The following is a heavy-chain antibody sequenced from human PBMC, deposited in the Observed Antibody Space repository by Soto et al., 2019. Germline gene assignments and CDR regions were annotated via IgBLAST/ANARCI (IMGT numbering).Heavy chain of an antibody. CDR1: GGSITGGGYY. J-gene: IGHJ5*02. CDR2: IYYSGST. V-gene: IGHV4-31*03. Sequence: QVQLQESGPGLVKPSQTLSLTCTVTGGSITGGGYYWSWIRQHPGKGLEWTGYIYYSGSTYYNPSLRSRVTISLATSKNHFSLKLSSVTAADTAVYYCARSFDPWGQGTLVTVSS. CDR3: ARSFDP.